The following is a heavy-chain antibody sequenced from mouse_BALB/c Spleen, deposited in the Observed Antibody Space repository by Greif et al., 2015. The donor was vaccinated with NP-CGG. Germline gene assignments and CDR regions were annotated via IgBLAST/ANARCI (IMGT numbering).Heavy chain of an antibody. D-gene: IGHD1-1*01. CDR2: IDPANGNT. CDR3: ARRTTVDY. CDR1: GFNIKDTY. J-gene: IGHJ2*01. Sequence: VQLQQSGAELVKPGASVKLSCTASGFNIKDTYMHWVKQRPEQGLEWIGRIDPANGNTKYDPKLQGKATITADTSSNTAYLQLSSLTSEDTAVYYCARRTTVDYWGQGTTLTVSS. V-gene: IGHV14-3*02.